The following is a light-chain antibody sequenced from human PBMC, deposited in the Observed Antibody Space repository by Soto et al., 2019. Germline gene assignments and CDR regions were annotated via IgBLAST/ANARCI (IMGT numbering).Light chain of an antibody. CDR3: QQYGASPFT. CDR2: GAS. Sequence: VVLTQSPATLSLSPGETATLSCRASRHVYINALAWYQQKPGRTPTLLIYGASTRATDIPDRCSATGSGTDFSLAISSVEPEDSAVYYWQQYGASPFTFGPGTIVEI. CDR1: RHVYINA. J-gene: IGKJ3*01. V-gene: IGKV3-20*01.